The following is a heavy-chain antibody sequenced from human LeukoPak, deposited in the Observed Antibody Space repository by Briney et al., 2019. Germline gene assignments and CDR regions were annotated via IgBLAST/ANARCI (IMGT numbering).Heavy chain of an antibody. CDR3: AKEGGVTAVTSTFDY. V-gene: IGHV3-23*01. CDR2: ISASGITT. J-gene: IGHJ4*02. CDR1: GFTFSNNA. Sequence: PGGSLRLSCAASGFTFSNNAMSWVRQAPGRGLEWVSSISASGITTYYADSVKGRFTISRDNSKNTLYLQMHSLRAEDTAVYYCAKEGGVTAVTSTFDYWGQGTLVTVSS. D-gene: IGHD4-17*01.